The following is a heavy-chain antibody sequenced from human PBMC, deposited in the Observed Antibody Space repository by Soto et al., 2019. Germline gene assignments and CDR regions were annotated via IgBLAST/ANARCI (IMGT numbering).Heavy chain of an antibody. J-gene: IGHJ4*02. CDR2: INQDGSEK. Sequence: PGGSLRLSCEASGFTFSDNWMSWVRQAPGKGLEWVANINQDGSEKYYLDSVKGRFSISRDGAKKSLYLQMNSLRAEDTAVYYCARRPCTTSYCRRTFDFWGRGTLVTVSS. CDR3: ARRPCTTSYCRRTFDF. D-gene: IGHD2-8*01. CDR1: GFTFSDNW. V-gene: IGHV3-7*01.